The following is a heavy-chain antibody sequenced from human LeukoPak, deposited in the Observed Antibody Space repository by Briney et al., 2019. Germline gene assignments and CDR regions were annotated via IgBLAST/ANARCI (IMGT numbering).Heavy chain of an antibody. V-gene: IGHV3-23*01. CDR3: AESLDYYDSSGYPMP. CDR2: ISGSGGST. CDR1: GFTFSSYA. Sequence: PGGSLRLSCAASGFTFSSYAMSWVRQAPGKGLEWVSAISGSGGSTYYADSVKGRFTISRDNSKNAQYLQMNSLRAEDTAVYYCAESLDYYDSSGYPMPWGQGTLVTVSS. D-gene: IGHD3-22*01. J-gene: IGHJ5*02.